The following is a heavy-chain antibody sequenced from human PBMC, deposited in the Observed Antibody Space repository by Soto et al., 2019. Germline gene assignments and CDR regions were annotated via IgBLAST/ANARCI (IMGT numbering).Heavy chain of an antibody. D-gene: IGHD6-19*01. J-gene: IGHJ4*02. Sequence: SQTLSLTCAISGDSVSNNGATWNWIRQSPSRGLEWLGRAYYRSRWIYDYAMSVKSRIGINPDTSKNQVSLQLNSVTPADTAVYYCAGDPPDFLSAFDYWGRGTLVTVSS. CDR2: AYYRSRWIY. V-gene: IGHV6-1*01. CDR1: GDSVSNNGAT. CDR3: AGDPPDFLSAFDY.